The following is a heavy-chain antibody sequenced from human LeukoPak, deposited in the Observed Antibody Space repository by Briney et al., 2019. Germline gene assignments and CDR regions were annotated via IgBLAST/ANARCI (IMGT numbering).Heavy chain of an antibody. D-gene: IGHD3-3*01. J-gene: IGHJ4*02. V-gene: IGHV3-7*01. CDR2: IKQDGSEK. Sequence: PGGSLRLSCAASGFTFSSYWMSWVRQAPGKGLEWVANIKQDGSEKYYVDSVKGRFTISRDNAKNSLYLQMNSLRAEDTAVYYCARPYYDFWSGQIISPFDYWGQGTLVTVSS. CDR3: ARPYYDFWSGQIISPFDY. CDR1: GFTFSSYW.